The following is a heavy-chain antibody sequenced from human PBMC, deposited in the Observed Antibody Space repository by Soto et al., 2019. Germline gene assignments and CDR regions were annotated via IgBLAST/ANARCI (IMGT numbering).Heavy chain of an antibody. CDR1: GFTFSSYG. V-gene: IGHV3-33*01. D-gene: IGHD3-22*01. J-gene: IGHJ4*02. Sequence: QVQLVESGGGVVQPGRSLRLSCAASGFTFSSYGMHWVRQAPGKGLEWVAVIWYDGSNKYYADSVKGRCTISRDNSKNTLYLQMNSLRAEDTAVYYCATLLSDSSGTFDYWGQGTLVTVSS. CDR3: ATLLSDSSGTFDY. CDR2: IWYDGSNK.